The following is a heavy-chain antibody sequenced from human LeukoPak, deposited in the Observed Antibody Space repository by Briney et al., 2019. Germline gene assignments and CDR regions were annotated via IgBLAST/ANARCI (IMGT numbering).Heavy chain of an antibody. Sequence: SETLSLTCTVSGGSISSYYWSWIRQPPGKGLEWIGYIYYSGSTNYSPSLKSRVTISVDTSKNQFSLKLSSVTAADTAVYYCARDSGGWFDPWGQGTLVTVSS. J-gene: IGHJ5*02. CDR1: GGSISSYY. V-gene: IGHV4-59*01. CDR3: ARDSGGWFDP. CDR2: IYYSGST.